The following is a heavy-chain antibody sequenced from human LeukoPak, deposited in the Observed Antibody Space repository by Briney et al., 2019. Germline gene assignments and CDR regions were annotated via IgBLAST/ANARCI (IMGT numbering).Heavy chain of an antibody. CDR3: AKSGDAAMVHFDY. J-gene: IGHJ4*02. Sequence: GGSLRLSCAASGFTFSSYWMSWVRQAPGKGLEWVANIKQDGSEKYYVDSVKGRFTISRDNAKNSLYLQMNSLRAEDTAVYYCAKSGDAAMVHFDYWGQGTLVTVSS. V-gene: IGHV3-7*01. CDR1: GFTFSSYW. CDR2: IKQDGSEK. D-gene: IGHD5-18*01.